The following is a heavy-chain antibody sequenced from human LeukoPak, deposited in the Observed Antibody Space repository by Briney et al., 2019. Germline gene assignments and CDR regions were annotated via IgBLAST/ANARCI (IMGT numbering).Heavy chain of an antibody. CDR1: GFTFSSYG. CDR3: AKVGSDYYFDY. J-gene: IGHJ4*02. V-gene: IGHV3-30*18. D-gene: IGHD2-21*02. Sequence: PGGSLRPSCAASGFTFSSYGMHWVRQAPGKGLEWVAVISYDGSNKYYADSVKGRFTISRDNSKNTLYLQMNSLRAEDTAVYYCAKVGSDYYFDYWGQGTLVTVSS. CDR2: ISYDGSNK.